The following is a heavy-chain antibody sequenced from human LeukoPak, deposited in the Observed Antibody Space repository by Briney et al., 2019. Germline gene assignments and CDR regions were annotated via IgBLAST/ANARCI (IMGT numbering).Heavy chain of an antibody. CDR2: INHSGST. CDR1: GGSFSGYY. V-gene: IGHV4-34*01. J-gene: IGHJ5*02. Sequence: SETLSLTCAVYGGSFSGYYWSWIRQPPGKGLEWIGGINHSGSTNYNPSLKSRVTISVDTSKNQFSLKLSSVTAADTAVYYCARGYCSSTSCYNGLNWFDPWGQGTLVTVSS. D-gene: IGHD2-2*02. CDR3: ARGYCSSTSCYNGLNWFDP.